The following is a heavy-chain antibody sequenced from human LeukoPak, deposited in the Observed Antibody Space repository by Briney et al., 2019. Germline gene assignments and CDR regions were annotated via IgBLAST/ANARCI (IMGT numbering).Heavy chain of an antibody. J-gene: IGHJ4*02. CDR1: GGSFSGYY. CDR2: INHSRST. Sequence: PSETLSLTCAVYGGSFSGYYWSWIRQPPGKGLEWIGEINHSRSTNYNPSLKSRVTISVDTSKNQFSLKLSSVTAADTAVYYCARLRTYYYGSGSYYTFDYWGQGTLVTVSS. V-gene: IGHV4-34*01. D-gene: IGHD3-10*01. CDR3: ARLRTYYYGSGSYYTFDY.